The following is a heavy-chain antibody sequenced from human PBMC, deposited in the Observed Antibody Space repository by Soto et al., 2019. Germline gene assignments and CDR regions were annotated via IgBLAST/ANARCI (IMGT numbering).Heavy chain of an antibody. CDR1: GYTFTSYG. D-gene: IGHD6-13*01. V-gene: IGHV1-18*04. J-gene: IGHJ6*02. CDR2: ISAYNGNT. CDR3: ASFRVGAAAGFCYYYGMEG. Sequence: ASVKVSCKASGYTFTSYGISWVRQAPGQGLEWMGWISAYNGNTNYAQKLQGRVTMTTDTSTSTAYMELRSLRSDDTAVYYCASFRVGAAAGFCYYYGMEGWGQGTTVIVAS.